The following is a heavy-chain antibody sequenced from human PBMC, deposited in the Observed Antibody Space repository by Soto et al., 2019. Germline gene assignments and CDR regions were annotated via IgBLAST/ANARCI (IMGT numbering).Heavy chain of an antibody. CDR3: AKHGQPDGITIFGVVIDYYYMDV. CDR2: ISGSGGST. D-gene: IGHD3-3*01. J-gene: IGHJ6*03. CDR1: GFTFSSYA. Sequence: SLRLSCAASGFTFSSYAMSWVRQAPGKGLGWVSAISGSGGSTYYADSVKGRFTISRDNSKNTLYLQMNSLRAEDTAVYYCAKHGQPDGITIFGVVIDYYYMDVWGKGTTVTVSS. V-gene: IGHV3-23*01.